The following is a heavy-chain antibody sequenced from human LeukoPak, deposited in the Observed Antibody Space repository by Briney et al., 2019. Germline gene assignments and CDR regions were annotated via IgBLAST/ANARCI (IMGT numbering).Heavy chain of an antibody. Sequence: SETLSLTCAVSGGSISSSDYYWGWIRQPPGKGLEWIASIYYSGTTYYNPSPMSRVNIFVDTSQNQFSLKLSSVTAADTAVYYCARRRSGRNWFDPWGQGTLVTVSS. D-gene: IGHD1-1*01. CDR3: ARRRSGRNWFDP. CDR2: IYYSGTT. CDR1: GGSISSSDYY. J-gene: IGHJ5*02. V-gene: IGHV4-39*01.